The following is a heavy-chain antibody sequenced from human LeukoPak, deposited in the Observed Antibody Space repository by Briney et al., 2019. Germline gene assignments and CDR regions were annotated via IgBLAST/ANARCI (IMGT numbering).Heavy chain of an antibody. V-gene: IGHV3-64D*06. J-gene: IGHJ4*02. CDR1: GFTFSSYA. CDR2: ISSNGGST. D-gene: IGHD3-10*01. Sequence: GGSLRLSCLASGFTFSSYAMHWVRQAPGKGLEYVSAISSNGGSTYYADSVKGRFTISRDNSKNTLYLQMSSLRAEDTAVYYCVTDRRRILVRGTTFDYWGQGTLVTVSS. CDR3: VTDRRRILVRGTTFDY.